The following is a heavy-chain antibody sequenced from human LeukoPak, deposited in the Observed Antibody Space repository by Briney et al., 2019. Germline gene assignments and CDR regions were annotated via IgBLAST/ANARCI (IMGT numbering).Heavy chain of an antibody. V-gene: IGHV1-69*06. D-gene: IGHD2-21*02. CDR3: ARPYCGGDCPDL. J-gene: IGHJ3*01. CDR2: IIPIFGTA. Sequence: SVKVSCKASGGTFSSYAISWVRQAPGQGLEWMGGIIPIFGTANYAQKFQGRVTITADKSTSTAYMELSSLRSEDAAVYYCARPYCGGDCPDLWGQGTMVTVSS. CDR1: GGTFSSYA.